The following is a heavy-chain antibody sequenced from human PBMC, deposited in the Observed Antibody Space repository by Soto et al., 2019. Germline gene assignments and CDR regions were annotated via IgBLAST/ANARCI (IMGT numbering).Heavy chain of an antibody. CDR3: AKDGAATPLNLRYNKHDY. CDR1: GFTFSSYD. CDR2: ISGSGGST. J-gene: IGHJ4*02. Sequence: EVQLLESGGGLVQPGGSLRLSCAASGFTFSSYDMSWVRQAPGKGLEWVSAISGSGGSTYYADSVKGRFTISRDNSKDTLYLQMNSLRAEDTAVYYCAKDGAATPLNLRYNKHDYWGQGTLVTVSS. D-gene: IGHD2-15*01. V-gene: IGHV3-23*01.